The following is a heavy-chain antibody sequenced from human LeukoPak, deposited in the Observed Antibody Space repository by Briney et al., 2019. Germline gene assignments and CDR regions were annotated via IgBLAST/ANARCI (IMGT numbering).Heavy chain of an antibody. CDR2: IIPIFGTA. CDR3: ARDLGYCSSTSCYRAFDI. CDR1: GGTFSSYA. V-gene: IGHV1-69*05. Sequence: SVKASCKASGGTFSSYAISWVRQAPGQGLEWMGGIIPIFGTANYAQKFQGRVTITTDESTSTAYMELSSLRSEDTAVYYCARDLGYCSSTSCYRAFDIWGQGTMVTVSS. J-gene: IGHJ3*02. D-gene: IGHD2-2*01.